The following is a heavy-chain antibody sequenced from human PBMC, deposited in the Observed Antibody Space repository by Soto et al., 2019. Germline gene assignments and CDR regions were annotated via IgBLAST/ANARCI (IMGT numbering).Heavy chain of an antibody. J-gene: IGHJ3*02. V-gene: IGHV4-39*02. CDR1: GGSISSSSYY. CDR3: AREATTVFVDAFDI. CDR2: IYYSGST. Sequence: QLQLQESGPGLVKPSETLSLTCTVSGGSISSSSYYWGWIRQPPGKGLEWIGSIYYSGSTYYNPSLKSRVTISVDTSKNQFSLKLSSVPAADTAVYYCAREATTVFVDAFDIWGQGTMFTVSS. D-gene: IGHD4-17*01.